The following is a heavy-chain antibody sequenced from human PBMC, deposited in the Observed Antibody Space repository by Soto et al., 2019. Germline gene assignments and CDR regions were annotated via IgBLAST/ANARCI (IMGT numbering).Heavy chain of an antibody. CDR3: ARGGGAYDV. CDR1: GYIVTSFG. V-gene: IGHV1-18*01. Sequence: QVQLVQSGAEVKKPGATVKFSCKASGYIVTSFGINWVRQAPGQGLEWMGCISEYGDSNYSEKLQDRVSLTTDTYTNTAYMELRSLGSDDTGVYYCARGGGAYDVWGQGTKITVSS. J-gene: IGHJ3*01. CDR2: ISEYGDS.